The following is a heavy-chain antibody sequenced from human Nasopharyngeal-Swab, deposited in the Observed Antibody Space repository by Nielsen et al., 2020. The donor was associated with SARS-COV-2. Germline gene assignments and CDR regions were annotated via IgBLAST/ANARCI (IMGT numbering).Heavy chain of an antibody. V-gene: IGHV3-13*05. CDR2: IGTAGDP. Sequence: GGSLRLSCAASGFTFSSYDMHWVRQATGQGLEWVSAIGTAGDPYYPGSVKGRFTISRENAKNSLYLQMNSLRAGDTAVYYCARGRYCSGGSCGAYMDVWGKGTTVTVSS. D-gene: IGHD2-15*01. J-gene: IGHJ6*03. CDR3: ARGRYCSGGSCGAYMDV. CDR1: GFTFSSYD.